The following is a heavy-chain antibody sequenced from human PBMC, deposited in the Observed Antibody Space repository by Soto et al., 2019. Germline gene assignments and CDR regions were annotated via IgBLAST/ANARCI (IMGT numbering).Heavy chain of an antibody. CDR1: GGTFSSSA. CDR3: ARDNDRLQLGGNYYYILDV. J-gene: IGHJ6*02. CDR2: IIPLFRTP. V-gene: IGHV1-69*12. Sequence: QVQLVQSGAEMKEPGSSVKVSCKTSGGTFSSSAISWLRQAPGQGLEWMGGIIPLFRTPDYAQKFQGRVTFAADESPSTAYMELSSLRSEDTAVYYCARDNDRLQLGGNYYYILDVWGQGTTITVSS. D-gene: IGHD4-4*01.